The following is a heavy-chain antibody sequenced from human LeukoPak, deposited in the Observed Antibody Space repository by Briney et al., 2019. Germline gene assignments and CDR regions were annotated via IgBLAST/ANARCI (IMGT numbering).Heavy chain of an antibody. CDR2: ISGSSSTI. CDR1: GFTFSSYS. V-gene: IGHV3-48*02. J-gene: IGHJ3*02. D-gene: IGHD2-21*02. CDR3: VRARDMAFDI. Sequence: GGSLRLSCAASGFTFSSYSMNWVRQAPGKGLECVSYISGSSSTIFYADSVKGRFTISRDNAKNSLYLQMNSLRDEDSAVYYCVRARDMAFDIWGQGTMVTVSA.